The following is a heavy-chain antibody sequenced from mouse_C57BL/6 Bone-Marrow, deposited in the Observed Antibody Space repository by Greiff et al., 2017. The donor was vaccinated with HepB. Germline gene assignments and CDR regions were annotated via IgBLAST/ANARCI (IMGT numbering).Heavy chain of an antibody. Sequence: EVKLVESGGDLVKPGGSLKLSCAASGFTFSSYGMSWVRQTPDKRLEWVATISSGGSYTYYPDSVKGRFTISRDNAKNTLYLQMSSLKSEDTAMYYCARRRLGDFDYWGQGITLTVSS. CDR2: ISSGGSYT. J-gene: IGHJ2*01. CDR1: GFTFSSYG. D-gene: IGHD2-4*01. V-gene: IGHV5-6*02. CDR3: ARRRLGDFDY.